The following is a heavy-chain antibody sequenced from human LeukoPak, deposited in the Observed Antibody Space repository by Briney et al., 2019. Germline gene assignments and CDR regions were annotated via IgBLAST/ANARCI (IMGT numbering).Heavy chain of an antibody. CDR2: ISSSSNYI. D-gene: IGHD4-23*01. Sequence: GGSLRLSCAASGFTFSSYNMNWVRQAPGKGLEWVASISSSSNYIYYVDSVKGRFTISRDNAKNSLYLQMNSLRVEDTALYYCARGRSVGCNPHAFNIWGQGTMVTVSS. CDR1: GFTFSSYN. V-gene: IGHV3-21*01. CDR3: ARGRSVGCNPHAFNI. J-gene: IGHJ3*02.